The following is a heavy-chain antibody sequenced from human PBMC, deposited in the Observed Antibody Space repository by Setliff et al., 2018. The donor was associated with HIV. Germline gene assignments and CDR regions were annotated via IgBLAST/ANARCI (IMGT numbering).Heavy chain of an antibody. V-gene: IGHV2-70*11. J-gene: IGHJ4*02. CDR2: IDWGDAK. CDR3: ARGSESLTYFDN. CDR1: GFSLSPRGMS. D-gene: IGHD3-10*01. Sequence: SGPTLVNPTQTLTLTCTFSGFSLSPRGMSVSWIRQPPGKALEWLARIDWGDAKYYSTSLKTRLTISKDTSKNQVVLTMTNMYPVDTATYYCARGSESLTYFDNLGPGTLVTVSS.